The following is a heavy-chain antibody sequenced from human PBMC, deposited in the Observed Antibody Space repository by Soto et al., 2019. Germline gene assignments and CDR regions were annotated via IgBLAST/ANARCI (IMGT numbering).Heavy chain of an antibody. CDR1: GFTFSSYW. D-gene: IGHD2-15*01. CDR3: AREMGDIVVVVADAFDI. V-gene: IGHV3-7*01. CDR2: IKQDGSEK. Sequence: GESLKISCAASGFTFSSYWMSWVRQAPGKGLEWVANIKQDGSEKYYVDSVKGRFTISRDNAKNSLYLQMNSLRAEDTAVYYCAREMGDIVVVVADAFDIWGQGTMVTVSS. J-gene: IGHJ3*02.